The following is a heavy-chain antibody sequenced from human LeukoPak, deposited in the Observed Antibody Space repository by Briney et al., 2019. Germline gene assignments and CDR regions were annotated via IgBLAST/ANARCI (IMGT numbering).Heavy chain of an antibody. Sequence: PGGSLRLSCAASGFTFSSYAMTWVRQAPGKGLDWVSAISGSGGSTYYADSVKGRFTISRDNSKNTLYLQMNSLRAEDTAVYYCAKDTIAAAGTRWFDPWGQGTLVTVSS. CDR3: AKDTIAAAGTRWFDP. D-gene: IGHD6-13*01. J-gene: IGHJ5*02. V-gene: IGHV3-23*01. CDR2: ISGSGGST. CDR1: GFTFSSYA.